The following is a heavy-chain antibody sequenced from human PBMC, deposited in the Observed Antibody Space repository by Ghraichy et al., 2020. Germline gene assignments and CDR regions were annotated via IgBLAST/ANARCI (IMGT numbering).Heavy chain of an antibody. CDR1: GGSINSYY. J-gene: IGHJ5*02. V-gene: IGHV4-59*01. D-gene: IGHD6-13*01. CDR3: ARGYSSSWYRWFDP. Sequence: ESLNISCTVSGGSINSYYWSWIRQPPGKGLEWIGYIYYSGSTNYNPSLKSRVTISVDTSKNQFSLKLSSVTAADTAVYYCARGYSSSWYRWFDPWGQGTLVTVSS. CDR2: IYYSGST.